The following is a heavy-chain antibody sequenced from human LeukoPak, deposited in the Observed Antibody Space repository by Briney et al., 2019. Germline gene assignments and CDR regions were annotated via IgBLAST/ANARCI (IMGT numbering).Heavy chain of an antibody. CDR3: AKGRYSGTTYYFDY. J-gene: IGHJ4*02. CDR2: IKKDGSEA. V-gene: IGHV3-7*03. CDR1: GFTFSTYV. Sequence: GGSLRLSCAASGFTFSTYVMSWVRQVPGKGLEWVANIKKDGSEAYYVDSVKGRFTISRDNAKNSLYLQMNSLRAEDTAMYYCAKGRYSGTTYYFDYWGQGTLVTVSS. D-gene: IGHD5-12*01.